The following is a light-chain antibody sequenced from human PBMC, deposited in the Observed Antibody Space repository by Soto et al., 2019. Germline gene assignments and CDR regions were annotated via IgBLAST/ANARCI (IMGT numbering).Light chain of an antibody. CDR1: QGISNY. Sequence: DIQMTQSPSSLSASVGDRVTITCRASQGISNYLAWYQQIPGKVPKLLISAASTLQSVVPSRFSGSGSGTDFTPTISSLQPEDVATYYCQKYTNVPAFGGGTKVEIK. CDR2: AAS. CDR3: QKYTNVPA. V-gene: IGKV1-27*01. J-gene: IGKJ4*01.